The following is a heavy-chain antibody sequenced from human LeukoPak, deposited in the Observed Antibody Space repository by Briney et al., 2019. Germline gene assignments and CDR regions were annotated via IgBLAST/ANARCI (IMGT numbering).Heavy chain of an antibody. CDR3: ARQFSFNWFDP. CDR1: SGSISSYY. V-gene: IGHV4-59*08. CDR2: IYYSGST. J-gene: IGHJ5*02. Sequence: SETLSLTCTVSSGSISSYYWSWIRQPPGKGLEWIGYIYYSGSTNYNPSLKSRVTISVDTSKNQFSLKLSSVTAADTAVYYCARQFSFNWFDPWGQGTLVTVSS.